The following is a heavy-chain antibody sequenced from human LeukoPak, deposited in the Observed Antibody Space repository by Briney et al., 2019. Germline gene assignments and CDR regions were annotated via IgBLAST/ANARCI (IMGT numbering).Heavy chain of an antibody. CDR3: VRDAGYYGLDV. Sequence: PSETLSLTCNVSVVSVNDYYWSWIRQPAGEGLEWIGRFSVSGSTCYNPSLTSRVTMSVDTSKNQFSLKLSSVTAADTAVYYCVRDAGYYGLDVWGQGTTVIVSS. CDR1: VVSVNDYY. J-gene: IGHJ6*02. CDR2: FSVSGST. V-gene: IGHV4-4*07.